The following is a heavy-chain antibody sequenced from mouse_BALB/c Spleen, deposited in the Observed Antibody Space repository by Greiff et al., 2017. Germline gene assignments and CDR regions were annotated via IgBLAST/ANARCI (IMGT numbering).Heavy chain of an antibody. CDR3: ARDRELGGDAMDY. V-gene: IGHV2-9*02. D-gene: IGHD4-1*01. CDR2: IWAGGST. J-gene: IGHJ4*01. CDR1: GFSLTSYG. Sequence: QVQLKESGPGLVAPSQSLSITCTVSGFSLTSYGVHWVRQPPGKGLEWLGVIWAGGSTNYNSALMSRLSISKDNSKSQVFLKMNSLQTDDTAMYYCARDRELGGDAMDYWGQGTSVTVSS.